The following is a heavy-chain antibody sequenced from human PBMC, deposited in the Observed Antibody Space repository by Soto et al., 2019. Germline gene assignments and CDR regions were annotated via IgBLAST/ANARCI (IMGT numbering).Heavy chain of an antibody. V-gene: IGHV5-51*01. Sequence: PGESLKISCKGSGYSFTSYWIFWVRQMPVKGLEFMGIIYPFYSDTRYSPSFQGHVTISSDNSISTPYLQLISLKASYTAMYYCARHDSIAAAGINWGQGTLVTVSS. CDR2: IYPFYSDT. J-gene: IGHJ4*02. D-gene: IGHD6-13*01. CDR1: GYSFTSYW. CDR3: ARHDSIAAAGIN.